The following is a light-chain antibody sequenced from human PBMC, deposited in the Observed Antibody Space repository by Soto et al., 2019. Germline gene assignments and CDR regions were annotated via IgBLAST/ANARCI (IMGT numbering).Light chain of an antibody. CDR3: CSYTSSSTRV. CDR2: DVS. CDR1: SSDVGGYNY. J-gene: IGLJ2*01. V-gene: IGLV2-14*01. Sequence: QSALTQPASVSGSPGQSITISCNGTSSDVGGYNYVSWYQQHPGKAPKLMIYDVSNRPSGVSNRFSGSKSGNTASLTISGLQAEDEADYYCCSYTSSSTRVFGGGTKLAVL.